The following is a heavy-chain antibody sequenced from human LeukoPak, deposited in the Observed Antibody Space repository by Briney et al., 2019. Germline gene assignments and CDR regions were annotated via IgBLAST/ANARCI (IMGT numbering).Heavy chain of an antibody. D-gene: IGHD3-22*01. V-gene: IGHV4-34*01. CDR2: INHSGST. J-gene: IGHJ4*02. Sequence: SETLSLTCAVYGGSFSGYYWNWIRQPPGKGLEWIGEINHSGSTNYNPSLKSRVTISVDTSKNQFSLKLSSVTAADTAVYYCARGGGASKYDSSGYNSDYFDYWGQGTLVTVSS. CDR3: ARGGGASKYDSSGYNSDYFDY. CDR1: GGSFSGYY.